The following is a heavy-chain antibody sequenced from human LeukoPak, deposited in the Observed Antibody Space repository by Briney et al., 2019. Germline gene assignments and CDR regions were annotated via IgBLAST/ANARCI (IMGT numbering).Heavy chain of an antibody. CDR3: TRGSGSYVH. CDR1: GYSFTKHW. J-gene: IGHJ1*01. CDR2: IFPGDSDT. D-gene: IGHD6-19*01. Sequence: GESLKISCKGSGYSFTKHWIAWVRQMPGKGLKWMGIIFPGDSDTRYSPSFQGQVTISADKSISTACLQWSSLKASDTAMYYCTRGSGSYVHWGQGTLVTVSS. V-gene: IGHV5-51*01.